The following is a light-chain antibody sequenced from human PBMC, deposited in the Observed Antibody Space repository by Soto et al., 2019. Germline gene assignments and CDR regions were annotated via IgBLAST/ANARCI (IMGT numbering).Light chain of an antibody. J-gene: IGKJ4*01. V-gene: IGKV3-20*01. CDR3: QQYGNSPLT. Sequence: TLFTQSPCTLSLSPGETATLFCRASQSVSARNLAWYQQKPGQPPRLLVYGASSRATGIPDRFSGSGSGTDFTLTISRLEPEDSAMFYCQQYGNSPLTFGGGTKVDIK. CDR2: GAS. CDR1: QSVSARN.